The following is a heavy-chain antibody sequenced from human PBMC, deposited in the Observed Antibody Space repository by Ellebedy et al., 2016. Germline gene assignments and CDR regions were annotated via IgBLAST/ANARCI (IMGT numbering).Heavy chain of an antibody. J-gene: IGHJ4*02. CDR2: IFSNDEK. D-gene: IGHD6-19*01. Sequence: SGPTLVKPPQTLTLTCTFSGFSLSNARMGVSWIRQPPGKALEWLAHIFSNDEKSYSTSLKSRLTISKDTSKSQVVLTMTNMDPVDTATYYCARIGSSGWYAMAPFDYWGQGTLVTVSS. CDR1: GFSLSNARMG. CDR3: ARIGSSGWYAMAPFDY. V-gene: IGHV2-26*01.